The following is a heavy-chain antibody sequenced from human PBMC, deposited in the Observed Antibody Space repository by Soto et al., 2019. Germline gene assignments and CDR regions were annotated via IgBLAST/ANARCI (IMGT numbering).Heavy chain of an antibody. CDR1: GFSFSNYG. CDR3: VKDLEEYNYEYKLDY. J-gene: IGHJ4*02. D-gene: IGHD1-1*01. V-gene: IGHV3-30*18. CDR2: MSFEGTNE. Sequence: QLQLVESGGGVVQPGKSLRLSCAASGFSFSNYGMHWVRQAPGRGLEWVAVMSFEGTNEYYADSVKGRFTISRDNSRNTLYLQMNSLRAEDTAVYYCVKDLEEYNYEYKLDYWGQGALVTVSS.